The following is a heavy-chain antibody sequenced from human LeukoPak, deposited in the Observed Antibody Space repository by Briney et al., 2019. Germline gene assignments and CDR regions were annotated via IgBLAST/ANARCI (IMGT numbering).Heavy chain of an antibody. Sequence: GGSLRLSCAASGSTFSTYAMNWVRQAPGKGLEWVSGISGSGGSTWYADSAKGRFTISGDNSKNTLYLQMNRLRAEDTATYYCAKYRTGPPYGLDVWGQGTTVTVSS. CDR1: GSTFSTYA. D-gene: IGHD1-26*01. CDR3: AKYRTGPPYGLDV. CDR2: ISGSGGST. J-gene: IGHJ6*02. V-gene: IGHV3-23*01.